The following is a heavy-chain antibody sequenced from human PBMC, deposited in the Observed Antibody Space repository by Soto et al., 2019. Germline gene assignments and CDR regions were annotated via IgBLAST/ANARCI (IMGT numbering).Heavy chain of an antibody. J-gene: IGHJ6*03. D-gene: IGHD2-15*01. CDR3: ARGDCVGGSCYSLAGSFYYYMDV. Sequence: EVKLVESGGSLVQPGGSLRLSCAASGFTFSNYWMYWVRQAPGQGLVWVSRINSDGSVSSYADSVKGRLTISRDNVKNTLYLQMNSLRVEDTAVYYCARGDCVGGSCYSLAGSFYYYMDVWGKGTTVTVFS. V-gene: IGHV3-74*01. CDR2: INSDGSVS. CDR1: GFTFSNYW.